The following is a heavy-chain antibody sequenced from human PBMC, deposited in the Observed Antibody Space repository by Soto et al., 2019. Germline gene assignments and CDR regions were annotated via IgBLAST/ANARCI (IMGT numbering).Heavy chain of an antibody. CDR1: SCSINSCVSA. Sequence: TLSLACTVSSCSINSCVSAWSWNHQHPGQGLEWIGYIYYSGSTYYNPSLKGRVTISVERAENQCSLKLSSVTAADAAVYVCSFVSSGQDSSGYYAFDYWGQRPLVTVSS. J-gene: IGHJ4*02. V-gene: IGHV4-31*03. CDR2: IYYSGST. D-gene: IGHD3-22*01. CDR3: SFVSSGQDSSGYYAFDY.